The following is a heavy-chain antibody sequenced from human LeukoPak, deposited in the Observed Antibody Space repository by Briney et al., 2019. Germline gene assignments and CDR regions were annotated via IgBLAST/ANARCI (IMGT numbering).Heavy chain of an antibody. CDR3: ARTPRRTALYTTRDY. V-gene: IGHV4-39*01. CDR1: GGSISSNNYY. CDR2: IYYSGNT. D-gene: IGHD5-18*01. Sequence: PSETLSLTCTVSGGSISSNNYYWGWIRQPPGKGLEWIGSIYYSGNTYYNPSLKSRVTISVDTSKNQLSLRLSSVTAADTAVYYCARTPRRTALYTTRDYWGQGTLVTVSS. J-gene: IGHJ4*02.